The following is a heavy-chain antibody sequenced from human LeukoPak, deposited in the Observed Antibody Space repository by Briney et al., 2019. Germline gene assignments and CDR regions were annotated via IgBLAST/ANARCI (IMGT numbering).Heavy chain of an antibody. CDR2: INTNDGST. CDR3: AREGYGSGTYLDY. Sequence: ASVKVSCKASGYTFTSYYMHWVRQAPGQGLAWMGRINTNDGSTSYAQKFQGRVTMTRDISTSTVYMELSSLRSEDTAVYYCAREGYGSGTYLDYWGQGTLVTVSS. D-gene: IGHD3-10*01. V-gene: IGHV1-46*01. J-gene: IGHJ4*02. CDR1: GYTFTSYY.